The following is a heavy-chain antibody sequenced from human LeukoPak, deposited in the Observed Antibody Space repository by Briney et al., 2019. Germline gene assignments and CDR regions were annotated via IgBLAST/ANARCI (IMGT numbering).Heavy chain of an antibody. CDR2: IKEDGSDK. J-gene: IGHJ4*02. V-gene: IGHV3-7*04. Sequence: GGSLRLSCAASGFTFSNYWMSWVRQAPGKGLEWVANIKEDGSDKNYVDSVRGRFTISRDNAKNALHLQMNSLRAEDTAVYYCGREIPGGTTSLDCWGQGTVVTVSS. CDR3: GREIPGGTTSLDC. CDR1: GFTFSNYW. D-gene: IGHD1-7*01.